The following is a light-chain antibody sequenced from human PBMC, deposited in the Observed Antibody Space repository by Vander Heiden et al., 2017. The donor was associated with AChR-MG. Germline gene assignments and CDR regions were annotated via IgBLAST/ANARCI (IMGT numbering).Light chain of an antibody. V-gene: IGLV10-54*01. Sequence: LTQLPSVPNDFRQPATLTCTGNNKNVGNQGAAWLQQLQGHPPKLLSYRDNSRPSGVSERGSASRSGNRASLTITRLQPEDEADYYCTAWDSSLSALVFGGGTKLTVL. CDR2: RDN. J-gene: IGLJ3*02. CDR3: TAWDSSLSALV. CDR1: NKNVGNQG.